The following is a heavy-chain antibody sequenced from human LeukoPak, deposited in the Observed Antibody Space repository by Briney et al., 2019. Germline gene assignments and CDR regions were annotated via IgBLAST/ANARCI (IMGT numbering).Heavy chain of an antibody. CDR2: ISPSGDIT. Sequence: GRSLRLSCAASGFIFSSHGMNWVRQAPGKGLEWVSGISPSGDITYYADSVKGRFTISRDNSKNTLYLQMNSLRAEDTAVYYCARVRDYSNYFDYWGQGTLVTVSS. J-gene: IGHJ4*02. V-gene: IGHV3-23*01. CDR1: GFIFSSHG. D-gene: IGHD4-11*01. CDR3: ARVRDYSNYFDY.